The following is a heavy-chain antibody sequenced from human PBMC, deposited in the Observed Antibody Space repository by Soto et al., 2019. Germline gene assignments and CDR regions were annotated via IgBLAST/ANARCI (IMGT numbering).Heavy chain of an antibody. CDR2: INHSGST. D-gene: IGHD2-8*02. Sequence: SETLSCPWSVYAGTYSGSECTWIRQPPGTGLEWIGEINHSGSTNYNPSLKSRVTISVDTSKNQFSLKLTSVTAADTAVYYCARDKITGLFDYWGQGTLVTVS. CDR3: ARDKITGLFDY. J-gene: IGHJ4*02. CDR1: AGTYSGSE. V-gene: IGHV4-34*01.